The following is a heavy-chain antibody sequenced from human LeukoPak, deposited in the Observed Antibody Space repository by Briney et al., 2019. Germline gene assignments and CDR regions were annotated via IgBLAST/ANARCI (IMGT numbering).Heavy chain of an antibody. CDR3: ARSPSGKFAFDI. Sequence: GESLQIFCWGSGYIFTSYWIGWVRQLPGKNLEWMGIIDPGDSDTRYSPSFQGQVTISAYKSISTAYLQSSSLKASDTAMYYCARSPSGKFAFDIWGQGTMVTVSS. CDR2: IDPGDSDT. D-gene: IGHD1-14*01. CDR1: GYIFTSYW. V-gene: IGHV5-51*01. J-gene: IGHJ3*02.